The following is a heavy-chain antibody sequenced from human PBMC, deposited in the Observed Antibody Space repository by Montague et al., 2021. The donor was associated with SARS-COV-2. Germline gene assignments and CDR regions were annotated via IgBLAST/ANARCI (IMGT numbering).Heavy chain of an antibody. V-gene: IGHV4-39*07. CDR2: IYYSGST. CDR3: ARLGRQQLVRLSGMDV. D-gene: IGHD6-13*01. J-gene: IGHJ6*02. CDR1: GGSISSSSYY. Sequence: SETLSLTCTVSGGSISSSSYYWGWIRQPPGKGLEWIGSIYYSGSTYYNPSLKSRVTISVDTSKYQFSLKLSSVTAADTAVYYCARLGRQQLVRLSGMDVWGQGTTVTVSS.